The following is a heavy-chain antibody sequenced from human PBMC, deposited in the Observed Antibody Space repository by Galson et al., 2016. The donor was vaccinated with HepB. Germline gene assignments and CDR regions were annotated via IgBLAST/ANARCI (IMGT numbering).Heavy chain of an antibody. J-gene: IGHJ4*02. V-gene: IGHV3-23*01. CDR3: AKDLPPGRKLDY. CDR1: GFTFDNFA. D-gene: IGHD2-15*01. Sequence: SLRLSCAASGFTFDNFAMSWVRQAPGKGLEWVSSISDNAAGTYYADSVKGRFTISRDSSKNTLYLQMNSLRVEDTAIYYCAKDLPPGRKLDYWGQGTLVIVSS. CDR2: ISDNAAGT.